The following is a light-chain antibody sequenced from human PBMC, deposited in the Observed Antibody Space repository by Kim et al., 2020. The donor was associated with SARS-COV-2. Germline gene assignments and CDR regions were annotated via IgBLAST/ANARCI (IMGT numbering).Light chain of an antibody. CDR1: QSISNN. J-gene: IGKJ4*01. CDR3: HHYNGYPLT. V-gene: IGKV1-5*03. CDR2: KAS. Sequence: DIQMTQSPSTLSASVGTRVTITCRASQSISNNLAWYQQKPGKAPKVLIYKASSLESGVPSRFSGSGSGTEFTLTISSLQPDDFATYYCHHYNGYPLTFGGGTKVEIK.